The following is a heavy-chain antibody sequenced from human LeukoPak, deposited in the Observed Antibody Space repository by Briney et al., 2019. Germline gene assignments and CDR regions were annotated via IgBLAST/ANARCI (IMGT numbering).Heavy chain of an antibody. V-gene: IGHV1-46*01. CDR2: INPSDDTT. J-gene: IGHJ4*02. CDR1: GYTFTSNH. D-gene: IGHD6-19*01. Sequence: ASVKVSCKASGYTFTSNHIHWVRQAPGQGLEWMGIINPSDDTTTYAQKFQGRLTMTTDTSTSTAYMELRSLRSDDTAVYYCARDPPHSSGPNSPCFEYWGQGTLVTVSS. CDR3: ARDPPHSSGPNSPCFEY.